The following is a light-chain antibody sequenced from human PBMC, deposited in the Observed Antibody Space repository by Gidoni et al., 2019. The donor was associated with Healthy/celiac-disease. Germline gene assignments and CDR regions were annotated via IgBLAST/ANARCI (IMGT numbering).Light chain of an antibody. J-gene: IGKJ5*01. CDR1: QGIRNA. CDR3: LQHNSYPLT. CDR2: AAS. Sequence: DIQMTQSPSPLSAPVGDRVTITCRASQGIRNALGWYQQKPGKAPKPLIYAASSLQSGVPSRFSGSGSGTEFTLTISSLQPEDFATYYCLQHNSYPLTFGQGTRLEIK. V-gene: IGKV1-17*01.